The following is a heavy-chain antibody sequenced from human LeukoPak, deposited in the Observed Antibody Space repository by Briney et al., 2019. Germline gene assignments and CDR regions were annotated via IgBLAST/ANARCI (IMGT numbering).Heavy chain of an antibody. Sequence: TSETLSLTCTVSGGSISSYYWSWIRQPPGKGLEWIGYIHDSGSTNYNPSLKSRVTISVDTSKNRFSLKLSSVTAADTAVYYCARDRREQYCSGGSCYSALGFFDYWGQGTLVTVSS. V-gene: IGHV4-59*01. CDR1: GGSISSYY. D-gene: IGHD2-15*01. CDR2: IHDSGST. CDR3: ARDRREQYCSGGSCYSALGFFDY. J-gene: IGHJ4*02.